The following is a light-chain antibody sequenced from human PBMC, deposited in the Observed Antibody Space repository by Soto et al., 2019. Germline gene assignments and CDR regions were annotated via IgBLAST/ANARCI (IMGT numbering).Light chain of an antibody. Sequence: QSALTQPPSASGSPGQSVTISCTGTSSDVDVYNYVSWFQQHPGKAPKLIIYEVSNRPSGVPYRFSGSKSGNTASLTVSGLQAEDEAYYYCSSYSGSDIWVFGGGTKLTVL. CDR3: SSYSGSDIWV. V-gene: IGLV2-8*01. CDR2: EVS. J-gene: IGLJ3*02. CDR1: SSDVDVYNY.